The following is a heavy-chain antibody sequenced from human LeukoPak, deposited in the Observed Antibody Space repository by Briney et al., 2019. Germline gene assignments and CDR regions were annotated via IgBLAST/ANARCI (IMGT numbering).Heavy chain of an antibody. CDR1: GGTFSSYA. V-gene: IGHV1-69*05. CDR3: TGYCSSTSCPEPVYYFDY. J-gene: IGHJ4*02. D-gene: IGHD2-2*01. Sequence: SVKVSCKASGGTFSSYAISWVRQAPGQGLEWMGGIIPIFGTANYAQKFQGRVTITTDESTSTAYMELSSLRSEDTAVYYCTGYCSSTSCPEPVYYFDYWGQGTLVTVSS. CDR2: IIPIFGTA.